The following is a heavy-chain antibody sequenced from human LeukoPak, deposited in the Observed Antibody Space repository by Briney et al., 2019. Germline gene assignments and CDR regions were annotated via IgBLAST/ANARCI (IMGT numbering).Heavy chain of an antibody. Sequence: GGSLRLSCAASGFTFSSYAMSWVRQAPGEGLEWVSAISGSGGSTYYADSVKGRFTISRDNSKNTLYLQMNSLRAEDTAVYYCAKDATYYDILTGLYYFDYWGQGTLVTVSS. D-gene: IGHD3-9*01. CDR1: GFTFSSYA. CDR2: ISGSGGST. J-gene: IGHJ4*02. V-gene: IGHV3-23*01. CDR3: AKDATYYDILTGLYYFDY.